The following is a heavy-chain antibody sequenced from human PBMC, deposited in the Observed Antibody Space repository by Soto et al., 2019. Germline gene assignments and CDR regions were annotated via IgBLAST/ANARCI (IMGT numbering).Heavy chain of an antibody. CDR2: INAANGDT. V-gene: IGHV1-3*01. CDR1: GYTFTNSP. CDR3: VRKDYYYSGIFYFDY. D-gene: IGHD3-10*01. J-gene: IGHJ4*02. Sequence: QVQLVQSGPEVKEPGASVKVSCKASGYTFTNSPMHWVRQAPGQGLEWMGWINAANGDTGYSQKFQGRVTLTRDTSASTAYMELSNLRSEDTAVYYCVRKDYYYSGIFYFDYWGQGTLVTVSS.